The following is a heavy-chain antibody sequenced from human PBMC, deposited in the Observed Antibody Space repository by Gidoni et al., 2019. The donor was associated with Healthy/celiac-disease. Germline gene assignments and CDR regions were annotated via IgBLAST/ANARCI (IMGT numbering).Heavy chain of an antibody. CDR1: GFTFSSYA. CDR3: AKIVGSDSSGYYPDNAFDI. CDR2: ISGSGGST. Sequence: EVQLLESGGGLVQPGGSLRLSCAASGFTFSSYAMSWVRQAPGKGLEWVSAISGSGGSTYYADSVKGRFTISRDNSKNTLYLQMNSLRAEDTAVYYCAKIVGSDSSGYYPDNAFDIWGQGTMVTVSS. V-gene: IGHV3-23*01. D-gene: IGHD3-22*01. J-gene: IGHJ3*02.